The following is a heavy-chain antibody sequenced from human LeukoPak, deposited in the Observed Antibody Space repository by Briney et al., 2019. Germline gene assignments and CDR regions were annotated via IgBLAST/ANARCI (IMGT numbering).Heavy chain of an antibody. V-gene: IGHV3-53*01. CDR2: IYSSGSI. Sequence: GGSLRLSCAASGFTVSSNYMTWVRQAPGKGLEWVSIIYSSGSIYYADSVKGRFTISRDNSKNTLYLQMNSLRVDDTAVYYCARGHPHSSIWYGYFDYWGQGTLVTVSS. CDR3: ARGHPHSSIWYGYFDY. CDR1: GFTVSSNY. D-gene: IGHD6-13*01. J-gene: IGHJ4*02.